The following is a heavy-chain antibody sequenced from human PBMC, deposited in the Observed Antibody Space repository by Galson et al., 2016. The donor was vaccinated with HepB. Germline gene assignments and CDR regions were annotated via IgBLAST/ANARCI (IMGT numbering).Heavy chain of an antibody. D-gene: IGHD4-17*01. CDR1: GFIFSNYW. CDR2: IHSDGSTT. Sequence: SLRLSCAASGFIFSNYWMHWVRQAPGKGLVWVSRIHSDGSTTSYADSVKGRFTVSRDNAKNTLYMQMNSLRAEDTAVYYCARESPTTAGAFDIWGQGTMVTVSP. J-gene: IGHJ3*02. CDR3: ARESPTTAGAFDI. V-gene: IGHV3-74*01.